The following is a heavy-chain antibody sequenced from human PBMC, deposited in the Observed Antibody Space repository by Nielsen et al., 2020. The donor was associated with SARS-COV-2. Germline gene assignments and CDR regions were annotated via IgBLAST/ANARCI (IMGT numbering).Heavy chain of an antibody. J-gene: IGHJ5*02. CDR1: GGSFSSYY. CDR3: ARVDSGSHSQSDWFDP. CDR2: IYYSGST. V-gene: IGHV4-59*13. Sequence: SETLSLTCAVYGGSFSSYYWSWIRQPPGKGLEWIGYIYYSGSTNYNPSLKSRVTISVDTSKNQFSLKLSSVTAADTAVYYCARVDSGSHSQSDWFDPWGQGTLVTVSS. D-gene: IGHD1-26*01.